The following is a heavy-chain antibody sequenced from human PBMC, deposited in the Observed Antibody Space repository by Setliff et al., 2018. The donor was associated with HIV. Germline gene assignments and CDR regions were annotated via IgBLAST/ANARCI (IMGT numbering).Heavy chain of an antibody. J-gene: IGHJ3*02. V-gene: IGHV4-31*03. D-gene: IGHD6-25*01. CDR1: GGSISSGAYY. Sequence: PSETLSLTCTVSGGSISSGAYYWGWIRQHPGKGLEWIGYIYYSGTTHYNPSLRSRVTISVDTSKKQFSLNLSSVTAADTAVYYCVRENHGFHTRAFDIWGQGTKVTVS. CDR3: VRENHGFHTRAFDI. CDR2: IYYSGTT.